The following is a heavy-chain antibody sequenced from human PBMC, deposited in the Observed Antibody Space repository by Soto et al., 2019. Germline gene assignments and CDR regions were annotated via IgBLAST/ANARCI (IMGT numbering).Heavy chain of an antibody. Sequence: LSLTCAVYGGSFSGYYWSWIRQPPGKGLEWIGEINHSGSTNYNPSLKSRVTISVDTSKNQFSLKLSSVTAADTAVYYCARKRYYGSSGLGGYYYYYGMDVWGQGTTVTVYS. D-gene: IGHD3-22*01. CDR3: ARKRYYGSSGLGGYYYYYGMDV. CDR1: GGSFSGYY. J-gene: IGHJ6*02. V-gene: IGHV4-34*01. CDR2: INHSGST.